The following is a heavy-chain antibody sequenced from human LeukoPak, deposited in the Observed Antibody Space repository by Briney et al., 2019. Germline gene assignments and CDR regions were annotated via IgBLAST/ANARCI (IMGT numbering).Heavy chain of an antibody. D-gene: IGHD1-26*01. J-gene: IGHJ4*02. Sequence: GASVKVSCKASGGTFSSYAISWVRQAPGQGLEWMGGIIPIFGTANYAQKFQGRVTITTDESTSTAYMELSSLRSEDTAVYYCVRDSLVGRTTTPVFDYWGQGTLVTVSS. CDR3: VRDSLVGRTTTPVFDY. CDR1: GGTFSSYA. V-gene: IGHV1-69*05. CDR2: IIPIFGTA.